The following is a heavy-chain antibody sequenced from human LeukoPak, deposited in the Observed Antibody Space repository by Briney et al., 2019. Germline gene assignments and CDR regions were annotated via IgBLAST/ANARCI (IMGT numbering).Heavy chain of an antibody. CDR1: GGSISSSSYY. J-gene: IGHJ5*02. Sequence: SETLSLTCTVSGGSISSSSYYWGWIRQPPGKGLEWIGSIYYSGSTYYNPSLKSRVTISVDTSKNQFSLKLSSVTAADTAVYYCARGWYQQRWFDPWGQGTLVTVSS. CDR2: IYYSGST. CDR3: ARGWYQQRWFDP. V-gene: IGHV4-39*01. D-gene: IGHD2-2*01.